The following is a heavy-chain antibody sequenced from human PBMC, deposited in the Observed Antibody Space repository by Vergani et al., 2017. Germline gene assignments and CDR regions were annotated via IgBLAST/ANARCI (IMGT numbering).Heavy chain of an antibody. CDR1: GASVNSYY. D-gene: IGHD3-22*01. Sequence: QVKLQESGPGLVKPSETLSLTCTVSGASVNSYYWSWIRQPPGTGLEWISSVSHGGDTYFNPSLKGRVSISMNTSKNYFFLTLSSVTAADTAMYYCARRSSSYYFDIWGQGGLITVSS. CDR3: ARRSSSYYFDI. J-gene: IGHJ5*02. CDR2: VSHGGDT. V-gene: IGHV4-59*04.